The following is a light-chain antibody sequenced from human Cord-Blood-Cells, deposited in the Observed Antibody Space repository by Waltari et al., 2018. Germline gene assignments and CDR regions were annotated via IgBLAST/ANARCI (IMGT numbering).Light chain of an antibody. J-gene: IGLJ2*01. CDR2: DAS. CDR3: CSYAGSYTV. V-gene: IGLV2-11*01. Sequence: QSALTQPRPVSGSPGPSVTISCTRTSSDVGGYHYVSWSQQHPDKAPKLMIYDASKRPSGVPDRFSGSKSGNSASLTISGLQAEDEADYYCCSYAGSYTVFGGGTKLTVL. CDR1: SSDVGGYHY.